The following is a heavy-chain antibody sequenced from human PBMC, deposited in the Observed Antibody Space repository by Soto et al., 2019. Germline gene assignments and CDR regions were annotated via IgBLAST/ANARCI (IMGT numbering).Heavy chain of an antibody. Sequence: HPGGSLRLSCAASGFTFSSYEMNWVRQAPGEGREWVSYLSDSGFTIHYAESVKGRFTISRDNAKDSLYLQMNGLRAEDTAVYFCARALYDNSGHYHGAFDHWGRGTLVTVSS. CDR2: LSDSGFTI. CDR3: ARALYDNSGHYHGAFDH. D-gene: IGHD3-22*01. J-gene: IGHJ4*02. CDR1: GFTFSSYE. V-gene: IGHV3-48*03.